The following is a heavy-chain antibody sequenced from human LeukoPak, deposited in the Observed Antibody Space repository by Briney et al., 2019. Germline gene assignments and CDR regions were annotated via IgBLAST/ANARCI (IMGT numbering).Heavy chain of an antibody. CDR1: GGSISSGGYS. CDR3: AREVGYYDSSGYFGYFDY. CDR2: IYHSGST. J-gene: IGHJ4*02. D-gene: IGHD3-22*01. V-gene: IGHV4-30-2*01. Sequence: TSQTLSLTCAVSGGSISSGGYSWSWIRQPPGKGLEWIGYIYHSGSTYYNPSLKSRVTISVDRSKNQFSLKLSSVTAADTAVYYCAREVGYYDSSGYFGYFDYWGQGTLVTVSS.